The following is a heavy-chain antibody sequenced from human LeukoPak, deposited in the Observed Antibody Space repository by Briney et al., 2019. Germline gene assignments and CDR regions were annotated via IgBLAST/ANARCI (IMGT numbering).Heavy chain of an antibody. D-gene: IGHD4/OR15-4a*01. J-gene: IGHJ5*02. CDR2: ISYDGSNK. Sequence: GGSLRLSCAASGFTFSSYGMHWVRQAPGKGLEWVAVISYDGSNKYYADSVKGRFTISRDNSKNTLYLQMNSLRTEDTAVYYCAKDFDYGDPWGQGTLVTVSS. CDR1: GFTFSSYG. V-gene: IGHV3-30*18. CDR3: AKDFDYGDP.